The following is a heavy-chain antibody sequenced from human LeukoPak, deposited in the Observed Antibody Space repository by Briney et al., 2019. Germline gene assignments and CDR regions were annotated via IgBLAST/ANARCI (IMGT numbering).Heavy chain of an antibody. CDR2: ISGYNGNT. CDR3: ARDGDHVVSY. CDR1: GYTFTGYY. D-gene: IGHD4-17*01. J-gene: IGHJ4*02. Sequence: GASVKVSCKASGYTFTGYYTHWVRQAPGQGLEWMGWISGYNGNTYYAQRLQGRVTMTTDTSTSTAYMELRSLRSDDTAVYYCARDGDHVVSYWGQGTLVTVSP. V-gene: IGHV1-18*04.